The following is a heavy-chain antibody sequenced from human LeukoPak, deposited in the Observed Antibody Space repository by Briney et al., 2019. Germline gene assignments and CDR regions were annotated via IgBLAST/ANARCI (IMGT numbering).Heavy chain of an antibody. CDR2: ISYDGSNK. V-gene: IGHV3-30-3*01. Sequence: PGGSLRLSCAASGFTFSSYAMHWVRQAPGKGLEWVAVISYDGSNKYYADSVKGRFTISRDNSKNTLYLQMNSLRAEDTAVYYCARAYGLRWSPGDYWGQGTLVTVSS. CDR3: ARAYGLRWSPGDY. CDR1: GFTFSSYA. J-gene: IGHJ4*02. D-gene: IGHD4-23*01.